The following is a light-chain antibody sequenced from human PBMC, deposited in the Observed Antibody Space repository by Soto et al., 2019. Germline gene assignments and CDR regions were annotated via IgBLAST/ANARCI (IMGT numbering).Light chain of an antibody. CDR2: EVS. J-gene: IGLJ1*01. Sequence: QTALTQPASVSGSPGQSITISCTRTSSDVGGYNYVSWYQQHTGKAPKLMIYEVSNRPSGVSNRFSGSKSGNTASLTISGLQAEDEADYSCSSYTSSSYYVFGTGTKVTVL. CDR1: SSDVGGYNY. CDR3: SSYTSSSYYV. V-gene: IGLV2-14*01.